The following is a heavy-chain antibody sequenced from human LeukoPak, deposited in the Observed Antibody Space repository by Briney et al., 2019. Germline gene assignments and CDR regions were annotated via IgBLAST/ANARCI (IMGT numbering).Heavy chain of an antibody. Sequence: GGSLRLSCAASAFTFSTYSMTWVRQAPGKGLEWVSSISTGSNYIYYADSVKGRFTISRDNAKNSLYLQMNSLRAEDTAVYYCARVVYSGSYYSDYWGQGTLVTVSS. D-gene: IGHD1-26*01. J-gene: IGHJ4*02. CDR3: ARVVYSGSYYSDY. CDR2: ISTGSNYI. CDR1: AFTFSTYS. V-gene: IGHV3-21*06.